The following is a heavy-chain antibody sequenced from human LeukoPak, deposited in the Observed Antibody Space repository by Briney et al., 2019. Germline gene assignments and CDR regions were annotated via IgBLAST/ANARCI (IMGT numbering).Heavy chain of an antibody. CDR2: INTDGSST. J-gene: IGHJ4*02. V-gene: IGHV3-74*01. D-gene: IGHD1-14*01. CDR3: ASRTGVY. CDR1: GFSFSSSW. Sequence: PGGSLRLSCVASGFSFSSSWMHWVRQAPGKGLVWVSRINTDGSSTNYADSVKGRFTISRDNAMSTLYLQMNNLRAEDTAVYYCASRTGVYWGQGTLVSVSS.